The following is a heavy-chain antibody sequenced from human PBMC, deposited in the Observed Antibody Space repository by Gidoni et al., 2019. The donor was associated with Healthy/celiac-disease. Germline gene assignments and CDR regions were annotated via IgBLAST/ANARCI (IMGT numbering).Heavy chain of an antibody. CDR2: IGTAGDT. J-gene: IGHJ5*02. Sequence: EVQLVESGGGLVQPGGSRGPSCSAFGFTFSSYDIHWVRQATGKGLEWVSAIGTAGDTYYPGSVKGRFTISRENAKNSLYLQMNSLRAGDTAVYYCARGNWNDGLNWFDPWGQGTLVTVSS. D-gene: IGHD1-1*01. V-gene: IGHV3-13*01. CDR1: GFTFSSYD. CDR3: ARGNWNDGLNWFDP.